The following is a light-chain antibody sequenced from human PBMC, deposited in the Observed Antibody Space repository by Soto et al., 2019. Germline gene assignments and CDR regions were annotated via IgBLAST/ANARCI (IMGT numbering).Light chain of an antibody. CDR3: RQPYT. CDR2: DAS. J-gene: IGKJ2*01. V-gene: IGKV3-11*01. CDR1: QSVSSY. Sequence: EIVLTQSPATLSLSPGERATLSCRASQSVSSYLAWYQQKPGQAPRLLIYDASNRATGIPARFSGSGSRTDFTLTISGREPEDFAVYYCRQPYTFRQGTKLEIK.